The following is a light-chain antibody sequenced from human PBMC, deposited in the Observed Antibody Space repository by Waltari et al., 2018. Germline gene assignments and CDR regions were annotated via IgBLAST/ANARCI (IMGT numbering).Light chain of an antibody. Sequence: DIQMTQSPSPLSVSVGDRVTITFRASQSIITWLAWYQQKPGKAPKVLIYKASNLQSGVPSRFSGSGSGTEFTLTINSLQPDDFGTYYCQQYNSFPTFGQGTKVEIK. CDR3: QQYNSFPT. CDR1: QSIITW. J-gene: IGKJ1*01. CDR2: KAS. V-gene: IGKV1-5*03.